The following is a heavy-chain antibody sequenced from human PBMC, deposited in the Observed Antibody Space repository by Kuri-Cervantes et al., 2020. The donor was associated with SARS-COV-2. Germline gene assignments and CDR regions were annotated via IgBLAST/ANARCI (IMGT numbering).Heavy chain of an antibody. D-gene: IGHD2-21*02. V-gene: IGHV1-69*06. CDR2: IIPIFGTA. Sequence: KISCTASGFTFGDYAMSWVRQAPGKGLEWMGGIIPIFGTANYAQKFQGRVTITADKSTSTAYMELSSLRSEDSAIYYCARDTGDWTPDGFDIWGQGTMVTVSS. J-gene: IGHJ3*02. CDR3: ARDTGDWTPDGFDI. CDR1: GFTFGDYA.